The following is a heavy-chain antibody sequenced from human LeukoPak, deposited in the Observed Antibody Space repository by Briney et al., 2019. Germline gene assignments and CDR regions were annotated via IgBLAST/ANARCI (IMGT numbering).Heavy chain of an antibody. CDR3: ARDSSRSPRDLDY. V-gene: IGHV4-34*01. Sequence: PSETLSLTCAVYGGSFSGYYWSWIRQPPGKGLEWIGEINHSGSTNYNPSLKSRVTISVDTSKNQFSLKLSSVTAADTAVYYCARDSSRSPRDLDYWGQGTLVTVSS. CDR2: INHSGST. D-gene: IGHD6-6*01. CDR1: GGSFSGYY. J-gene: IGHJ4*02.